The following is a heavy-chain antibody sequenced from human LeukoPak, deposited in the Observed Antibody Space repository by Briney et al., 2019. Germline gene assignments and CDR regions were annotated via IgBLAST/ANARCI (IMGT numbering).Heavy chain of an antibody. J-gene: IGHJ2*01. D-gene: IGHD3-3*01. CDR2: INPNSGGT. V-gene: IGHV1-2*02. CDR1: GYTVTGYY. Sequence: ASVKVSCKASGYTVTGYYMHWVRQAPGQGLEWMGWINPNSGGTNYAQKFQGRVTMTRDTSISTAYMELSRLRSDDTAVYYCARGPLLNYDFWSGYLGYFDLRGRGTLVTVSS. CDR3: ARGPLLNYDFWSGYLGYFDL.